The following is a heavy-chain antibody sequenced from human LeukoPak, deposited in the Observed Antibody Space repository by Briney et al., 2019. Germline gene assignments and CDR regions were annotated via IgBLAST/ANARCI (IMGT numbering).Heavy chain of an antibody. V-gene: IGHV3-74*01. D-gene: IGHD2-2*03. Sequence: GGSLRLTCAASGFTFSSYWMHWVRQAPGKGLVWVSRVNTDGRTTNYADSVRGRFTISRDNAENTLYLQMNSLRVEDTAVYYCSMDLSGAHDYWGQGSVVTVSS. CDR1: GFTFSSYW. CDR2: VNTDGRTT. J-gene: IGHJ4*02. CDR3: SMDLSGAHDY.